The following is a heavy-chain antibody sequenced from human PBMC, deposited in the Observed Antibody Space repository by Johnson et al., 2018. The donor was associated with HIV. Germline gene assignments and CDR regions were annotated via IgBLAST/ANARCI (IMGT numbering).Heavy chain of an antibody. CDR3: VRGSLTDDSFAD. CDR1: GFTFSSYA. V-gene: IGHV3-30*04. CDR2: ISYDGSNK. Sequence: QMQLVESGGGLVQPGGSLRLSCAASGFTFSSYAMHWVRQAPGKGLEWVAVISYDGSNKYYADSVKGRFTVSRDNSKNTLSLQMNSLTTEDTAIYYCVRGSLTDDSFADWGQGTMVLVSS. D-gene: IGHD2-8*01. J-gene: IGHJ3*01.